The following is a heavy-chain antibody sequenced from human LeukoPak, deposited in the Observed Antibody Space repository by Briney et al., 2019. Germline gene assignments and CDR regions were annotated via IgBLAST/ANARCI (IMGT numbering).Heavy chain of an antibody. CDR3: ARGAYCSGGSCYSFAFDI. D-gene: IGHD2-15*01. CDR2: IVVGSGNT. Sequence: SVKVSCKASGFTFTSSAMQWVRQARGQRLEWIGWIVVGSGNTNYAQKFQERVTITRDMSTSTAYMELSRLRSDDTAVYYCARGAYCSGGSCYSFAFDIWGQGTMVTVSS. J-gene: IGHJ3*02. V-gene: IGHV1-58*02. CDR1: GFTFTSSA.